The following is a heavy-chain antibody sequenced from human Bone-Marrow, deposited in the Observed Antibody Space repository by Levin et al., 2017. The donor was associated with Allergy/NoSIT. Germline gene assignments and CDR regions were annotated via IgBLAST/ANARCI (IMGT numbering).Heavy chain of an antibody. CDR1: GFTFSNYG. J-gene: IGHJ4*02. Sequence: GGSLRLSCAASGFTFSNYGMHWVRQAPGKGLEWVAVIWNDGSNKYYADSVKGRFTISRDNSKNTLYLQMNSLRAEDTAVYYCARVRWDVDYISDYWGQGTLVTVSS. CDR2: IWNDGSNK. V-gene: IGHV3-33*01. D-gene: IGHD4-17*01. CDR3: ARVRWDVDYISDY.